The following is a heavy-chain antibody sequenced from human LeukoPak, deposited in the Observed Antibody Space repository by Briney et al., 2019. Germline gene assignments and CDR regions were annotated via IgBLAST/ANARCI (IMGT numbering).Heavy chain of an antibody. J-gene: IGHJ4*02. V-gene: IGHV4-34*01. CDR2: INHSGST. Sequence: SETLSPTCAVYGGSFSGYYWSWIRQPPGKGLEWIGEINHSGSTNYNPSLKSRVTISVDTSKNQFSLKLSSVTAADTAVYYCARERRAGYYYDSSGVLDYWGQGTLVTVSS. CDR3: ARERRAGYYYDSSGVLDY. CDR1: GGSFSGYY. D-gene: IGHD3-22*01.